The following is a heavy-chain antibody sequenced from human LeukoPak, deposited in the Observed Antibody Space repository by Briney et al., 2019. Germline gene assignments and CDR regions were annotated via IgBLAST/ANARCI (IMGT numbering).Heavy chain of an antibody. V-gene: IGHV4-30-2*01. CDR3: ARERITMVRGVITN. J-gene: IGHJ4*02. D-gene: IGHD3-10*01. CDR1: GASISTGGFY. Sequence: SQTLSLTCTISGASISTGGFYWTWIRQPPGEGLEWIGEISHSGSTNYNPSPKSRVTISVDTSKNQFSLKLSSVTAADTAVYYCARERITMVRGVITNWGQGTLVTVSS. CDR2: ISHSGST.